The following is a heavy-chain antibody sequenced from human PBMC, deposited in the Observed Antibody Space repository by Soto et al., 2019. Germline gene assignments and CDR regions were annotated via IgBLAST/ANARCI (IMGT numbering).Heavy chain of an antibody. Sequence: SVKVSCKASGGTFSSYAISWVRQAPGQGLEWMGGIIPIFGTANYAQKFQGRVTITADESTSTAYMELSSLRSEDTAVYYCARVFDDYGDYGNWFDPWGQGTLVTVSS. CDR2: IIPIFGTA. CDR1: GGTFSSYA. CDR3: ARVFDDYGDYGNWFDP. V-gene: IGHV1-69*13. D-gene: IGHD4-17*01. J-gene: IGHJ5*02.